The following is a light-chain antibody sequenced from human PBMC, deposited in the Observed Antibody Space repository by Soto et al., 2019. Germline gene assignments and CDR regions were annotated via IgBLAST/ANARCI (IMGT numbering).Light chain of an antibody. Sequence: QSVLTQPASVSGSPGQSITISCTGTSSDVGRYNYVCWYQHHPGRAPKLIIYEVSNRPSGVSPRFSASKSGNTASLTISGLQAEDEADYYCSSYTSSNTLVFGGGTKLTVL. CDR1: SSDVGRYNY. J-gene: IGLJ2*01. CDR3: SSYTSSNTLV. CDR2: EVS. V-gene: IGLV2-14*01.